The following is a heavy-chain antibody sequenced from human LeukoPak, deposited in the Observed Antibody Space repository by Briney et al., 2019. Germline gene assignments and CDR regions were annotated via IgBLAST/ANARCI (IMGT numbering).Heavy chain of an antibody. D-gene: IGHD3-3*01. CDR1: GFTFSSYW. CDR3: ARDQTSYDFWSGYYTDYYYYMDV. CDR2: IKQDGSEK. V-gene: IGHV3-7*01. Sequence: PGGSLRLSCAASGFTFSSYWMSWVRQAPGKGLEWVANIKQDGSEKYYVDSVKGRFTISRDNAKNSLYLQMNSLRAEDAAAYYCARDQTSYDFWSGYYTDYYYYMDVWGKGTTVTVSS. J-gene: IGHJ6*03.